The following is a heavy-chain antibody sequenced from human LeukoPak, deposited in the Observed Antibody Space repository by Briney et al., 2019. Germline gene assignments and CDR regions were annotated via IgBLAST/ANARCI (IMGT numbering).Heavy chain of an antibody. CDR2: INHSGST. CDR1: GGSFSGYY. J-gene: IGHJ3*02. D-gene: IGHD4-17*01. Sequence: SETLSLTCAVYGGSFSGYYWSWIRQPPGKGLEWIGEINHSGSTNYNPSLKSRVTISVDTSKNQFSLKLSSVTAADTAAYYCARLRDAFDIWGQGTMVTVSS. V-gene: IGHV4-34*01. CDR3: ARLRDAFDI.